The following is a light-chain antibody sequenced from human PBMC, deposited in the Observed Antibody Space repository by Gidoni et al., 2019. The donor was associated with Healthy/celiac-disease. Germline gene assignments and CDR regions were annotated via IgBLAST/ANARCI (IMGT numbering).Light chain of an antibody. V-gene: IGKV3-11*01. CDR1: QSVSSY. CDR2: DAS. J-gene: IGKJ5*01. Sequence: DIVLTQSPATLSLSPGERATLSCRASQSVSSYLAWYQQKPGQAPRLLIYDASNRATGIPARFSGSGSGTDFTLTISSLEPEDFAVYYCQQRSNWPLTFGQXTRLEIK. CDR3: QQRSNWPLT.